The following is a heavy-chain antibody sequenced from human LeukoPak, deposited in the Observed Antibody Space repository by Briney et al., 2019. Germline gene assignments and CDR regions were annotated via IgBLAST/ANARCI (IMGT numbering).Heavy chain of an antibody. CDR1: GFTFSSYE. J-gene: IGHJ4*02. Sequence: GGSLTLSCAASGFTFSSYEMNWVRQAPGKGLEWVSYISSSGSTIYYADSVKGRFTISRNNAKNSLYLQMNSLRAEDTAVYYCAREDRWELLAGFDYWGQGTLVTVSS. V-gene: IGHV3-48*03. D-gene: IGHD1-26*01. CDR3: AREDRWELLAGFDY. CDR2: ISSSGSTI.